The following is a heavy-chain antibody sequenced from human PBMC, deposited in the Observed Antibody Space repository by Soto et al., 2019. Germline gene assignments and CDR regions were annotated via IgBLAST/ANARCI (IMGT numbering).Heavy chain of an antibody. CDR1: KFTFSLYG. CDR2: IASDGSET. Sequence: QVQLAESGGGVVQPGTSLRLSCAASKFTFSLYGMHWVRQAPGKALEWVAAIASDGSETYYPDSVKGRFTISRDNSKNTLYLQMNSLRAEDTAVYYCARSPRDGYPNRPWWYFDLWGRGTLVTVSS. V-gene: IGHV3-30*03. CDR3: ARSPRDGYPNRPWWYFDL. D-gene: IGHD5-12*01. J-gene: IGHJ2*01.